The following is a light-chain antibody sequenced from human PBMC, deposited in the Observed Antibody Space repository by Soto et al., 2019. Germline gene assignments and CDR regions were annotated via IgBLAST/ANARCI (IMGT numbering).Light chain of an antibody. CDR2: DVT. J-gene: IGLJ1*01. V-gene: IGLV2-14*01. Sequence: QSALTQPASVSGSPGQSITISCTGTSSDVGGYNYVSWYQQHPGKAPKLVIFDVTDRPSGVSNRFSGSKSGNTASLTISGLQAEDQADYYCSSYTSSSTRVFGTGTQLTVL. CDR1: SSDVGGYNY. CDR3: SSYTSSSTRV.